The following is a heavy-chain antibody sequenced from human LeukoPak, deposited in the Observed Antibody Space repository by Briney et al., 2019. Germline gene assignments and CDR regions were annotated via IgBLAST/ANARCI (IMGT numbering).Heavy chain of an antibody. CDR1: GITFSTYW. J-gene: IGHJ4*02. D-gene: IGHD6-19*01. CDR3: ARGGSSAWASFDN. V-gene: IGHV3-74*01. Sequence: GGSLRLSCAASGITFSTYWMHWVRQAPGKGLVWVSRINGDGSSTTYADSVEGRFSISRDNAKNTLSLQMNSLRAEDTAVYYCARGGSSAWASFDNWGQGTLVTVSS. CDR2: INGDGSST.